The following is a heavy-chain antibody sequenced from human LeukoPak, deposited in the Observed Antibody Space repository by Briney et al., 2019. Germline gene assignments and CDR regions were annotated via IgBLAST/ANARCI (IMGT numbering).Heavy chain of an antibody. CDR1: GGSFSGYY. D-gene: IGHD3-3*01. Sequence: ASETLSLTSAVYGGSFSGYYWSWIRQPPGKGLGWIGEINHSGSTNYNPSLKSRVTISVDTSKNQFSLKLSSVTAADTAVYYCARVLYYDFWSGSYSGYYFDYWGQGTLVTVSS. V-gene: IGHV4-34*01. CDR2: INHSGST. CDR3: ARVLYYDFWSGSYSGYYFDY. J-gene: IGHJ4*02.